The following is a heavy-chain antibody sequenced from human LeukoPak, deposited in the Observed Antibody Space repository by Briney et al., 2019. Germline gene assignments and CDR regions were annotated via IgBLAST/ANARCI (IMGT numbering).Heavy chain of an antibody. V-gene: IGHV1-18*01. Sequence: GASVKVSCKASGYTFTSYGISWVRQAPGQGLEWMGWISAYNGNTNYAQKLQGRVTMTTDTSTSTAYMELRSLRSDDTAVYYCARNRQQWFGKPGPFDYWGQGTLVTVSS. CDR2: ISAYNGNT. CDR1: GYTFTSYG. D-gene: IGHD3-10*01. CDR3: ARNRQQWFGKPGPFDY. J-gene: IGHJ4*02.